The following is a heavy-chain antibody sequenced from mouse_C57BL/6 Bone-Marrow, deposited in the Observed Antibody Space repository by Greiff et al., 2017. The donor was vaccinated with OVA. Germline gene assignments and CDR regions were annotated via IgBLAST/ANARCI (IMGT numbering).Heavy chain of an antibody. V-gene: IGHV1-78*01. CDR3: ARSRDIYYDYPYYFDY. CDR2: IYPRDGST. Sequence: QVQLQQSDAELVKPGASVKISCKVSGYTFTDHTIHWMKQRPEQGLEWIGYIYPRDGSTKYNEKFKGKATLTADKSSSTAYMKLNSLTSEDSAVYFCARSRDIYYDYPYYFDYWGQGTTLTVSS. CDR1: GYTFTDHT. J-gene: IGHJ2*01. D-gene: IGHD2-4*01.